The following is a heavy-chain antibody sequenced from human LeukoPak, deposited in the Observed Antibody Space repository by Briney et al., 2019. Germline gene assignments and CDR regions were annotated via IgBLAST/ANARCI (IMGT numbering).Heavy chain of an antibody. Sequence: PSETLSLTCTVSGGSVNSGSYYWNWIRQPPGKGLEWIGYIYYSGSTNFNPSLKSRVTISVDTSKNQFSLKLSSVTAADTAVYYCARAAYSGSYHSDYWGQGTLVTVSS. CDR3: ARAAYSGSYHSDY. J-gene: IGHJ4*02. CDR1: GGSVNSGSYY. V-gene: IGHV4-61*01. D-gene: IGHD1-26*01. CDR2: IYYSGST.